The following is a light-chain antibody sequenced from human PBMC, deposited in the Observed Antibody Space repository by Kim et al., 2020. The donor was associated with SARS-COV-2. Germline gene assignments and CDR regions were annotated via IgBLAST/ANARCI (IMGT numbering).Light chain of an antibody. Sequence: EIVLTQSPGTLSLSPGERATLSCRASQSVSSSYLAWYQQKPGHAPRLLIYGASSRATGIPDRFSGSGSGTDFTLTISRLEPEDFAVYYCQQYGSSPLTFGGGTKVDTK. CDR2: GAS. CDR1: QSVSSSY. V-gene: IGKV3-20*01. J-gene: IGKJ4*01. CDR3: QQYGSSPLT.